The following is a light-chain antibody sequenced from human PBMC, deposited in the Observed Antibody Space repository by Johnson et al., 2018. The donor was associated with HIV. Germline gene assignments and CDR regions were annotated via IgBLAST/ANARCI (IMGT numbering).Light chain of an antibody. Sequence: QSVLTQPPSVSAAPGREVTISCSGSSSNIGSNYVSWYQQLPGTAPKLLIYDNNKQPYGIPERFSGSKSGMSAPLGITRLQTGDEAEYYCGTWYGSLSAYVFGAGTKVTVL. CDR3: GTWYGSLSAYV. J-gene: IGLJ1*01. CDR1: SSNIGSNY. CDR2: DNN. V-gene: IGLV1-51*01.